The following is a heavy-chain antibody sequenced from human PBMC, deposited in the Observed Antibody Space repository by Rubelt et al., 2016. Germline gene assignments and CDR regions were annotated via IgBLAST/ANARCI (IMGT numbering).Heavy chain of an antibody. CDR1: GGSISSYY. CDR2: IYYSGST. CDR3: ARGVPGYSSTCYRQ. V-gene: IGHV4-59*01. J-gene: IGHJ4*02. Sequence: QVQLQQWGAGLLKPSETLSLTCTVSGGSISSYYWSWIRQPPGKGLEWIGYIYYSGSTNYNPSLKSRVTISVDTSKNQFALKLGAVTAADTAVYYCARGVPGYSSTCYRQWGQGTLVTVSS. D-gene: IGHD6-13*01.